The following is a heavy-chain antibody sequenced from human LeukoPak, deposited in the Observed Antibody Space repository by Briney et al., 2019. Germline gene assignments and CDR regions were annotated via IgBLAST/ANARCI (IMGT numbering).Heavy chain of an antibody. Sequence: GGSLRLSCVASGFTVSSNYMSWVRQAPGKGLEWVSVIYSGGSTYYADSVKGRLTISRDNSKNTLFLQMNSLRPEDTAVYYCAKDLSAVAGTYFDYWGQGTLVTVSS. CDR1: GFTVSSNY. CDR2: IYSGGST. V-gene: IGHV3-66*02. D-gene: IGHD6-19*01. J-gene: IGHJ4*02. CDR3: AKDLSAVAGTYFDY.